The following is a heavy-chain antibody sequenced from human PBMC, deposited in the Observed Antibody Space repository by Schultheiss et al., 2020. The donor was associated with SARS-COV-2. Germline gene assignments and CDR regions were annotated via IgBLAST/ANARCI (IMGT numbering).Heavy chain of an antibody. CDR2: IWYDGSNK. J-gene: IGHJ5*02. D-gene: IGHD2-2*01. CDR1: GFTFSSYA. V-gene: IGHV3-30*07. CDR3: TTLNDIVVVPAAAQYWFDP. Sequence: GESLKISCAASGFTFSSYAMHWVRQAPGKGLEWVAVIWYDGSNKYYADSVKGRFTISRDNSKNTLFLQMNSLKTEDTAVYYCTTLNDIVVVPAAAQYWFDPWGQGTLVTVSS.